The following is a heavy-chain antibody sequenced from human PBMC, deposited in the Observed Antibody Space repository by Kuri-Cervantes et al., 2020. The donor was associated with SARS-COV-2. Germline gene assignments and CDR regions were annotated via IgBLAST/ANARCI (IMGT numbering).Heavy chain of an antibody. J-gene: IGHJ6*02. D-gene: IGHD3-10*01. V-gene: IGHV1-18*01. CDR1: GYTFTSYG. Sequence: ASVKVSCKASGYTFTSYGISWVRQAPGQGLEWMGWISAYNGNTNYAQKLQGRVTMTTDTSTSTAYMELRSLRSDDTAVYYCARDGVYYYGSGSYYNPNYYGMDVWGQGTMVTVSS. CDR2: ISAYNGNT. CDR3: ARDGVYYYGSGSYYNPNYYGMDV.